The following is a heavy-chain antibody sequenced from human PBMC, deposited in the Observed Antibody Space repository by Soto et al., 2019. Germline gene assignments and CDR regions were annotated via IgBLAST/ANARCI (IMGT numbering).Heavy chain of an antibody. V-gene: IGHV1-69*01. CDR1: GGTFSSYA. CDR2: IIPIFGTA. J-gene: IGHJ3*02. Sequence: QVQLVQSGAEVKKPGSSVKVSCKASGGTFSSYAISWVRQAPGQGLEWMGGIIPIFGTANYAQKFQGRVTITADESTSRAYMELSRLRSEDTAVYYGASPFRRVVVVVAARYAFDIWGQGTMVTVSS. D-gene: IGHD2-15*01. CDR3: ASPFRRVVVVVAARYAFDI.